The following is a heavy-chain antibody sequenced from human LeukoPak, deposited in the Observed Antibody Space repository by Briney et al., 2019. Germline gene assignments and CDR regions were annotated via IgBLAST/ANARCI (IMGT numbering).Heavy chain of an antibody. Sequence: PGGSLRLSCAASGFTFSSYAMSWVRQAPGKGLEWVSAISGSGGSTYYADSVKGRFTISRDNSKNTLYLQMDSLRVEDTAVYYCARVEGEQQLDYWGQGTLVTVSS. CDR1: GFTFSSYA. CDR2: ISGSGGST. D-gene: IGHD6-13*01. V-gene: IGHV3-23*01. J-gene: IGHJ4*02. CDR3: ARVEGEQQLDY.